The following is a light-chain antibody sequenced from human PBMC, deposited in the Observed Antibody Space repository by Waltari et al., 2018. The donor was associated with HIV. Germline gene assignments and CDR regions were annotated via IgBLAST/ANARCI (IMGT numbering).Light chain of an antibody. CDR1: SSDVGGYNY. CDR2: EVS. V-gene: IGLV2-14*01. CDR3: SSYTSSITLVL. Sequence: QSALTQPASVSGSPGQSITISCTGTSSDVGGYNYVSWYQQHPGKVPKLMIYEVSNRPSGVSNRFSGSKSGNTASLTISGLQAEDEANYYCSSYTSSITLVLFGGGTKLTVL. J-gene: IGLJ2*01.